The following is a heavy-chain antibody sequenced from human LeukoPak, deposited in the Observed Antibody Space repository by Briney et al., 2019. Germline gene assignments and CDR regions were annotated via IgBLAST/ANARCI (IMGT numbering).Heavy chain of an antibody. CDR3: ARDSQQNYGMDV. D-gene: IGHD2-2*01. J-gene: IGHJ6*02. CDR1: GFTFSSYA. Sequence: TGGSLRLSCAASGFTFSSYAVHWVRQAPGKGLEWVAVISYDGSNKYYADSVKGRFTISRDNSKNTLYLQMNSLRAEDTAVYYCARDSQQNYGMDVWGQGTTVTVSS. CDR2: ISYDGSNK. V-gene: IGHV3-30-3*01.